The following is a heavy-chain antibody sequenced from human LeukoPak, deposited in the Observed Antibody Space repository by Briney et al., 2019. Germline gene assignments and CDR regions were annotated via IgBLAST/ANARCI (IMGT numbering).Heavy chain of an antibody. J-gene: IGHJ6*03. CDR2: ISHSGNT. D-gene: IGHD2-21*02. V-gene: IGHV4-34*01. Sequence: PSETLSLSCGVYGGSFNGYYWSWIRQLPGRGLEWIGEISHSGNTNYNPSLKSQVTMSVDMSMKQLSLRLNSVTAADTAVYYCARCLIVTVAARGYRCYMDVWGNGTTVAVSS. CDR1: GGSFNGYY. CDR3: ARCLIVTVAARGYRCYMDV.